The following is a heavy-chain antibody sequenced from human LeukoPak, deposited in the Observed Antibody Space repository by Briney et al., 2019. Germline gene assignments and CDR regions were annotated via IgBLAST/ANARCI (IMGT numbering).Heavy chain of an antibody. Sequence: GGSLRLSCAASGFTFRDAGMSWVRQAPGKGLEWVGRIKSKTDGGTTDYAAPVKGRFTISRDDSKNTLYLQMSSLKTEDTAVYYCAKSCSSWYIGRGDYFDYWGQGTLVTVSS. J-gene: IGHJ4*02. D-gene: IGHD6-13*01. CDR3: AKSCSSWYIGRGDYFDY. CDR2: IKSKTDGGTT. CDR1: GFTFRDAG. V-gene: IGHV3-15*01.